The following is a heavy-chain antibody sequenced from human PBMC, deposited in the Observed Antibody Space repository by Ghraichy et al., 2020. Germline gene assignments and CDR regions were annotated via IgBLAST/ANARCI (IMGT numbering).Heavy chain of an antibody. CDR3: ARPRRDTRDFDY. V-gene: IGHV3-30-3*01. J-gene: IGHJ4*02. D-gene: IGHD5-24*01. Sequence: LSLTCAASGFTFSAYSMNWVRQAPGKGLDWVAFISHDGSIQYYADSVKGRFTISRDNSKNTLYLQMDSLKAEDTAVYSCARPRRDTRDFDYWGQGTLVTVSS. CDR2: ISHDGSIQ. CDR1: GFTFSAYS.